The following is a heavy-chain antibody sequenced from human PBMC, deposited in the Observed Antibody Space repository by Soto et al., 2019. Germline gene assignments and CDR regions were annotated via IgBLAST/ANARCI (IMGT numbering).Heavy chain of an antibody. J-gene: IGHJ4*01. CDR3: ARDRARDFVTGTTGSYLYY. D-gene: IGHD1-7*01. CDR2: ISAYNGST. CDR1: GYTFTSYG. V-gene: IGHV1-18*01. Sequence: GASVKVSCKASGYTFTSYGISWVRQAPGQGLEWMGWISAYNGSTNCAQKLQGRVTMTTDTSTSTAYMELRSLRSDNTAVYYCARDRARDFVTGTTGSYLYYWG.